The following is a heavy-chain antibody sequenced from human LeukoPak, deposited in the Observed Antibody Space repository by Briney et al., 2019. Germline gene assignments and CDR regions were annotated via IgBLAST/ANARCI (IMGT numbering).Heavy chain of an antibody. CDR1: GGSISSYY. Sequence: PSETLSLTCTVSGGSISSYYWSWIRQPAGKGLEWIGRIYTSGSTNYNPSLKSRVTMSVDTSKNQFSLKLSSVTAADTAVYYCARDHCSSTSCYRSFDYWGQGTLVIVSS. D-gene: IGHD2-2*02. CDR2: IYTSGST. J-gene: IGHJ4*02. CDR3: ARDHCSSTSCYRSFDY. V-gene: IGHV4-4*07.